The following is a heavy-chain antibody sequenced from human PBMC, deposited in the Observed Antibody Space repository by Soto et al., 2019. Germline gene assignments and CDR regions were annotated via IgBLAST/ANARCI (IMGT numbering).Heavy chain of an antibody. V-gene: IGHV3-23*01. CDR3: AKVEVLVLPSGYFDY. CDR2: ISGSGGST. J-gene: IGHJ4*02. Sequence: GGSVRLSCAASGFTFSSYAMSWVRQAPGKGLEWVSAISGSGGSTYYADSVKGRFTVSRDNSKNTLYLQMNSLRAEDTAVYYCAKVEVLVLPSGYFDYWGQGTLVTVSS. CDR1: GFTFSSYA. D-gene: IGHD6-25*01.